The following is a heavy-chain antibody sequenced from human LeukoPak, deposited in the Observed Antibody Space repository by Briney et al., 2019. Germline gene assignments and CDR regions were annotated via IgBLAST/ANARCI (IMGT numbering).Heavy chain of an antibody. J-gene: IGHJ4*02. CDR3: ASTTTYYYGSGSQYYFDY. Sequence: PSETLSLTCTVSGGSISSYYWSWIRQPPGKGLEWIGYIYYSGSTNYNPSLKSRVTISVDTSKNQFSLKLSSVTAADTAVYYCASTTTYYYGSGSQYYFDYWGQGTLATVSS. D-gene: IGHD3-10*01. V-gene: IGHV4-59*01. CDR1: GGSISSYY. CDR2: IYYSGST.